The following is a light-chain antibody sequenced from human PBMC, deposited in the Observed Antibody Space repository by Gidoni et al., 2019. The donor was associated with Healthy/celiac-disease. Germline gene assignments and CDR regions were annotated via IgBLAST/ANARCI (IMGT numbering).Light chain of an antibody. CDR3: QQSYSTPPT. Sequence: DIQMTQSPSSLSASVGDRVTITCRASQRISSYLNWYQQKPGKAPKLLIYAASSLQSGVPSRFNGSGSGTDFTLTISSLQPEDFATYYCQQSYSTPPTFXQXTRLEIK. CDR2: AAS. V-gene: IGKV1-39*01. J-gene: IGKJ5*01. CDR1: QRISSY.